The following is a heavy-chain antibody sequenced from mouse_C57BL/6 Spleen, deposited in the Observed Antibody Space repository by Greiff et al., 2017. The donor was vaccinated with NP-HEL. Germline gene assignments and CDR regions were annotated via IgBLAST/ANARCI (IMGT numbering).Heavy chain of an antibody. J-gene: IGHJ1*03. CDR3: AREGIYYGYYWYFDV. CDR2: ISDGGSYT. V-gene: IGHV5-4*01. CDR1: GFTFSSYA. Sequence: EVHLVESGGGLVKPGGSLKLSCAASGFTFSSYAMSWVRQTPEKRLEWVATISDGGSYTYYPDNVKGRFTISRDNAKNNLYLQMSHLKSEDTAMYYCAREGIYYGYYWYFDVWGTGTTVTVSS. D-gene: IGHD2-2*01.